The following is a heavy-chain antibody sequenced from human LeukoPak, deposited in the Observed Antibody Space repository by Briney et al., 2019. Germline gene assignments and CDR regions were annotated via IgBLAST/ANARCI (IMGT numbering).Heavy chain of an antibody. D-gene: IGHD3-22*01. J-gene: IGHJ3*02. CDR2: ISYDGSNK. Sequence: GGSLRLSCAASGFTFSSYAMHWVRQAPGKGLEWVAVISYDGSNKYYADSVKGRFTISRDNSKNTLYLQMNSLRAEDTAVYYCAREKNPTYDYYDSSSHSSAFDIWGQGTMVTVSS. CDR1: GFTFSSYA. CDR3: AREKNPTYDYYDSSSHSSAFDI. V-gene: IGHV3-30*01.